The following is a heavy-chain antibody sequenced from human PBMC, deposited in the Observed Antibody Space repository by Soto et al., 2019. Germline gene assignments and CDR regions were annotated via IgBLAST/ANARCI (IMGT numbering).Heavy chain of an antibody. CDR1: GFTFSSYS. CDR2: ISSSSSYI. V-gene: IGHV3-21*01. J-gene: IGHJ6*02. CDR3: AIDPAVEMATIIDGYYYYGMDV. Sequence: PGGSLRLSCAASGFTFSSYSMNWVRQAPGKGLEWVSSISSSSSYIYYADSVKGRFTISRDNAKNSLYLQMNSLRAEDTAVYYCAIDPAVEMATIIDGYYYYGMDVWGQGTTVTVSS. D-gene: IGHD5-12*01.